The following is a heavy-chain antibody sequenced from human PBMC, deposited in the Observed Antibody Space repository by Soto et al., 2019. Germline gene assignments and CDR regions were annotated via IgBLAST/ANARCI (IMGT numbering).Heavy chain of an antibody. J-gene: IGHJ1*01. Sequence: QITLKESGPTLVKPTQTLTLTCTFSGFSLSTSGVGVGWIRQPPGKALEWLALIYWDDDKRYSPSLKSRLTITKDTSKNQVVLTMTNMDPVDTATYYCAHRRIAVAGKEYFQHWGQGTLVTVSS. V-gene: IGHV2-5*02. D-gene: IGHD6-19*01. CDR2: IYWDDDK. CDR3: AHRRIAVAGKEYFQH. CDR1: GFSLSTSGVG.